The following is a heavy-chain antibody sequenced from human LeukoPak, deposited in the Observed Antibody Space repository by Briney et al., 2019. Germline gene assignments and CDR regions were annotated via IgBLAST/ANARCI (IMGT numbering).Heavy chain of an antibody. CDR1: GYSFTSYW. V-gene: IGHV5-51*01. Sequence: GESLKISCKGSGYSFTSYWIGWVRQMPGKGLEWMGIIYPGDSDTRYSPSFQGQVTISADKSISTAYLQWSSLKASDTAMYYCARMSEGEMATKFPNSYYYYGMDVWGQGTTVTVSS. D-gene: IGHD5-24*01. CDR3: ARMSEGEMATKFPNSYYYYGMDV. CDR2: IYPGDSDT. J-gene: IGHJ6*02.